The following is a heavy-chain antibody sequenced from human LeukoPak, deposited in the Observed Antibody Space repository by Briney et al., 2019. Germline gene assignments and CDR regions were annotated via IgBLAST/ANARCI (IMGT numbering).Heavy chain of an antibody. Sequence: GGSLRLSCAASGFTFNNYGMGWVRQTPGKGLEWVATIGTSGANTYHADPVKGRFTISRDNFKSTLYLQMNSLRAEDTAVYHCAKKSGDHFHFDFWGQGTLVTVSS. CDR2: IGTSGANT. CDR3: AKKSGDHFHFDF. V-gene: IGHV3-23*01. D-gene: IGHD2-21*01. J-gene: IGHJ4*02. CDR1: GFTFNNYG.